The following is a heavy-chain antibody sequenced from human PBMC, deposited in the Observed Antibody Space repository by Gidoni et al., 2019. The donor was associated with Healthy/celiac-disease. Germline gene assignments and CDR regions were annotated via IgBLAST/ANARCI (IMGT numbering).Heavy chain of an antibody. Sequence: QVQLVQSGAEVKKPGSSVKVSCKASGGTFSSYTISWVRQAPGQGLEWMGRIIPILGIANYAQKFQGRVTITADKSTGTAYMELSSLRSEDTAVYYCARERGEGGEDIVVGDYYYGMDVWGQGTTVTVSS. D-gene: IGHD2-15*01. CDR2: IIPILGIA. CDR3: ARERGEGGEDIVVGDYYYGMDV. J-gene: IGHJ6*02. V-gene: IGHV1-69*08. CDR1: GGTFSSYT.